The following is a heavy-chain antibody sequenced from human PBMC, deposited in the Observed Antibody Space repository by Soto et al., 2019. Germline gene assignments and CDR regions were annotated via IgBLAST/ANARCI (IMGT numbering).Heavy chain of an antibody. Sequence: ASVKVSCKASGYTFTSYGISWVRQAPGQGLEWMGWISAYNGNTNYAQKLQGRVTMTTDTSTSTAYMELRSLRSEDTAVYYCARGTPLVLRFLEWLSNNWFDPWGQGTLVTVSS. CDR2: ISAYNGNT. V-gene: IGHV1-18*01. CDR1: GYTFTSYG. J-gene: IGHJ5*02. CDR3: ARGTPLVLRFLEWLSNNWFDP. D-gene: IGHD3-3*01.